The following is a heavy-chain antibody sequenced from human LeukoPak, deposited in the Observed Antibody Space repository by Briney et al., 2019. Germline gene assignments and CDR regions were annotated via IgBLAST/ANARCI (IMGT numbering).Heavy chain of an antibody. CDR2: INTNYGST. CDR3: AIMHPYYDGNGYWVQ. V-gene: IGHV3-23*01. D-gene: IGHD3-22*01. J-gene: IGHJ4*02. Sequence: GGSLRLTCAASGFTFGSYAMSWVRQAPGKGLELVSGINTNYGSTAYADPVQGRFTISRDNPRNTLYMQMNSLRAEDTALYHCAIMHPYYDGNGYWVQWGQGTLVTVCS. CDR1: GFTFGSYA.